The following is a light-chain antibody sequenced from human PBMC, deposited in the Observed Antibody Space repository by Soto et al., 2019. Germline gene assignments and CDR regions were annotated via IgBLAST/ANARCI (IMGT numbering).Light chain of an antibody. CDR3: QSYDSSLSPYV. CDR2: GNS. J-gene: IGLJ1*01. CDR1: SSNIGAGYD. Sequence: QSVLTQPPSVSGAPGQRVTISCTGSSSNIGAGYDVHWYQQLPGTAPKLLIYGNSNRPSGVPDRFSGSKSGTSASLAITGLKDEDEADYYCQSYDSSLSPYVFGTGTKVTVL. V-gene: IGLV1-40*01.